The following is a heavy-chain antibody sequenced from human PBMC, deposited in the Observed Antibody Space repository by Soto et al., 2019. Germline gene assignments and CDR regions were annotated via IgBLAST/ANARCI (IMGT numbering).Heavy chain of an antibody. V-gene: IGHV5-51*01. J-gene: IGHJ5*02. CDR3: ARSGYYYDSSGYYPPRRHSEFDP. CDR2: IYPGDSDT. CDR1: GYSFTSYW. D-gene: IGHD3-22*01. Sequence: GESLKISCKGSGYSFTSYWIGWVRQMPGKGLEWMGIIYPGDSDTRYSPSFQGQVTISADKSISTAYLQWSSLKASDTAMYYCARSGYYYDSSGYYPPRRHSEFDPWGQGTLVTVSS.